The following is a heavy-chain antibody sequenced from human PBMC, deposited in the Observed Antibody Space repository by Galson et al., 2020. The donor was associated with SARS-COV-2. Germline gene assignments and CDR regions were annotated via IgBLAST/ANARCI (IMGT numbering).Heavy chain of an antibody. D-gene: IGHD2-2*01. V-gene: IGHV4-59*08. Sequence: SETLSLTCTVSGGSFSSYYWSWIRQPPGKGLEWIGYIYYSGSTNYNPSLKSRVTISVDTSKNQFSLKLSSVTAADTAVYYCARRAQGYGSSTCCYSWGIDAWGQGTLVTVSS. CDR1: GGSFSSYY. CDR2: IYYSGST. CDR3: ARRAQGYGSSTCCYSWGIDA. J-gene: IGHJ5*02.